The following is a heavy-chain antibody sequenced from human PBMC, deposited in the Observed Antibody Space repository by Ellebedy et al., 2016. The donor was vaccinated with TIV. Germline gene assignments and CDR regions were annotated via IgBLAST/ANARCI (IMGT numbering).Heavy chain of an antibody. J-gene: IGHJ6*02. Sequence: GESLKISXAASGFTFSSYAMSWVRQAPGKGLEWVSAISGSGGSTYYADSVKGRFTISRDNSKNTLYLQMNSLRAEDTAVYYCARGSLVVPAAMPAYYYGMDVWGQGTTVTVSS. CDR1: GFTFSSYA. CDR2: ISGSGGST. D-gene: IGHD2-2*01. V-gene: IGHV3-23*01. CDR3: ARGSLVVPAAMPAYYYGMDV.